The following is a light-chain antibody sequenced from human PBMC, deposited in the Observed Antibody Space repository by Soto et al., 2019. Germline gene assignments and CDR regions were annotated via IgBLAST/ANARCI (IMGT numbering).Light chain of an antibody. CDR1: SSNIGAGYD. V-gene: IGLV1-40*01. CDR3: QPYDSSLSGYV. CDR2: GNS. J-gene: IGLJ1*01. Sequence: QSVLTQPPSVSGAPGQRGTISCTGSSSNIGAGYDVPWYQQLPGTAPKLLIYGNSNRPSGVPDRFSGSKSGTSASLAITGLQAEDEADYYCQPYDSSLSGYVFGTGTKVTVL.